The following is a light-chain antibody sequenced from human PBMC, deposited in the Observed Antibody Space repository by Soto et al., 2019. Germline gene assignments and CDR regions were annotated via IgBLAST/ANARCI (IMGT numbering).Light chain of an antibody. CDR1: QSVITN. J-gene: IGKJ4*01. CDR2: AAS. V-gene: IGKV3-15*01. CDR3: QQYSTWPLT. Sequence: EIVMTQSAATLSWSAGGRATLSVVASQSVITNLAWYQQKSVQPPRLLIYAASTRATDIPARFSGSGSGTEFTLTITSLQSEDFAVYYCQQYSTWPLTFGGGTTV.